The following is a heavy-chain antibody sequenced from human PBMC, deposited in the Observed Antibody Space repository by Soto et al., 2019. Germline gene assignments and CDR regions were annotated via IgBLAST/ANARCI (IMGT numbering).Heavy chain of an antibody. CDR2: IIPIFGTA. CDR3: ARVSVAAQSSRWFDP. V-gene: IGHV1-69*01. CDR1: GGTFSSYA. D-gene: IGHD6-6*01. J-gene: IGHJ5*02. Sequence: QVQLVQSGAEVKKPGSSVKVSCKASGGTFSSYAISWVRQAPGHGLEWMGGIIPIFGTANYAQKFQGRVKITTDESTSTAYMEVSSLISEDTAVYYCARVSVAAQSSRWFDPWCQGTLVTVSS.